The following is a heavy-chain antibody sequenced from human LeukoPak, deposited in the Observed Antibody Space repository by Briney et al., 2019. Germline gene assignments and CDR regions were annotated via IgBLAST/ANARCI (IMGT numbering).Heavy chain of an antibody. CDR2: INPDSGGT. CDR1: GYTFTDYF. V-gene: IGHV1-2*02. CDR3: ARELYSGSYYFDY. D-gene: IGHD1-26*01. J-gene: IGHJ4*02. Sequence: GASVKVSCKASGYTFTDYFMHWVRQAPGQGLEWMGWINPDSGGTNYAQKFQGRVTMTRDTSISTAYMELSRLRSDDTAVYYCARELYSGSYYFDYWGQGTLVTVSS.